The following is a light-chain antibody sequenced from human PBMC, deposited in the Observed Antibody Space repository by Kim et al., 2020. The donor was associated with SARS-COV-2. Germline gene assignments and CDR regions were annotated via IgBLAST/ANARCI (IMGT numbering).Light chain of an antibody. V-gene: IGKV3-11*01. Sequence: LSPGERATLSCRASQIVDTFLAWYQQKPGQPPRLLIYDASNRAAGIPARFSGSGSGTDFTLTISTLEPEDFAVYHCQQRNSWPHTFGGGTKVDIK. CDR2: DAS. J-gene: IGKJ4*01. CDR1: QIVDTF. CDR3: QQRNSWPHT.